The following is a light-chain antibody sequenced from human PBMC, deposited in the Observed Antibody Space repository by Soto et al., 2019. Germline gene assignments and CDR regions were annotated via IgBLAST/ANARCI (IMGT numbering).Light chain of an antibody. CDR1: QSITTY. V-gene: IGKV1-39*01. CDR3: QQSYSTPIT. Sequence: DIQMTQSPSSVSASVGDRVTITCRASQSITTYLNWYRQKPGKAPKLLIYAASSLQSGVPSRFSGSGSGTDFTLTISSLQPEDFATYYCQQSYSTPITFGQGTRLEI. CDR2: AAS. J-gene: IGKJ5*01.